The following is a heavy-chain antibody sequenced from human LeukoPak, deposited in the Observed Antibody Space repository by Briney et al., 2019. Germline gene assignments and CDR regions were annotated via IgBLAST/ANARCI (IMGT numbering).Heavy chain of an antibody. D-gene: IGHD3-16*01. J-gene: IGHJ6*03. CDR3: ARQESSERDPGGLYYYMDV. CDR1: GFTFSSYS. Sequence: GGSLRLSCAASGFTFSSYSMNWVRQAPGKGLEWVSYISSSSSTIYYADSVKGRFTISRDNAKNSLYLQMNSLRAEDTAVYYCARQESSERDPGGLYYYMDVWGKGTTVTVSS. CDR2: ISSSSSTI. V-gene: IGHV3-48*01.